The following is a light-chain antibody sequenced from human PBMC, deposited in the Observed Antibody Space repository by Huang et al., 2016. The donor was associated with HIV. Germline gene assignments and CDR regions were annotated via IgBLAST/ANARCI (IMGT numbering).Light chain of an antibody. J-gene: IGKJ4*01. V-gene: IGKV3-11*01. CDR2: DAS. CDR3: QQRSNWLT. CDR1: QSVNNY. Sequence: IVLTQSPATLSLSPGERATLSCRASQSVNNYLAWYQQKPGQSPSLLIYDASYRATGIPDRFSGSGSVTDFTLTITSLEPEDFAVYYCQQRSNWLTFGGGTKVEIK.